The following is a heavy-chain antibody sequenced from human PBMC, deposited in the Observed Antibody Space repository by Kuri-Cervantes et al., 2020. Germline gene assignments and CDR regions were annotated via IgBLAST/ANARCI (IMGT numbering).Heavy chain of an antibody. CDR3: ARDESHSSGWLPNHYYYYGMDV. CDR1: GYTFTSYG. V-gene: IGHV1-18*01. Sequence: ASVKVSCKASGYTFTSYGISWVRQAPGQGLEWMGWISAYNGNTNYAQKLQGRVTMTTDTSTSTAYMELRSLRSDDTAVYYCARDESHSSGWLPNHYYYYGMDVWGQGTTVTVSS. J-gene: IGHJ6*02. CDR2: ISAYNGNT. D-gene: IGHD6-19*01.